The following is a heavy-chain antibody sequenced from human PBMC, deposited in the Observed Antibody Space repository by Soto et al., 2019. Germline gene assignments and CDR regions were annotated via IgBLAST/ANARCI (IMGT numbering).Heavy chain of an antibody. Sequence: EVQLLESGGGLVQPGGSLRLSCAASGFTFSSYAMSWVRQAPGKGLEWVSAISGSGGSTYYADSVKGRFTISRDNSMTTLYLQMNSLRAEDTAVYYCAKDGERWLHLYFDYWGQGTLVTVSS. CDR1: GFTFSSYA. D-gene: IGHD5-12*01. CDR3: AKDGERWLHLYFDY. J-gene: IGHJ4*02. CDR2: ISGSGGST. V-gene: IGHV3-23*01.